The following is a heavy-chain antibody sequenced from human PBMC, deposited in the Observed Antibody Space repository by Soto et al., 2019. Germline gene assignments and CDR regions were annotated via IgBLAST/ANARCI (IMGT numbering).Heavy chain of an antibody. CDR3: ARDRVQGVVTANYNGMDV. J-gene: IGHJ6*02. CDR1: GYKFTGYG. CDR2: ISAYTGNT. V-gene: IGHV1-18*01. Sequence: QAQIVQSGAEVKKPGASMKVSCKASGYKFTGYGISWVRQAPGQGIEWVGWISAYTGNTNYAQRFQGRVSMTIDTNTNTDYMDLRSQRSDDTAVYYCARDRVQGVVTANYNGMDVWGQGTTVTVSS. D-gene: IGHD3-22*01.